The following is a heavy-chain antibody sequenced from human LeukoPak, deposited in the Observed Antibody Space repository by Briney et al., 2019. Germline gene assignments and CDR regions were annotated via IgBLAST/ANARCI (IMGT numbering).Heavy chain of an antibody. J-gene: IGHJ4*02. CDR2: VSGSGGST. CDR3: AKPRAVGVNAIFDY. D-gene: IGHD2-2*01. V-gene: IGHV3-23*01. CDR1: GFTFSSYA. Sequence: QTGGSLRLSCAASGFTFSSYAMRWVRQAPGKGLEWVSSVSGSGGSTYYADSVKGRFTISRDNSKNTLYLQMNSLRAEDTAVYYCAKPRAVGVNAIFDYWGQGTLVTVSS.